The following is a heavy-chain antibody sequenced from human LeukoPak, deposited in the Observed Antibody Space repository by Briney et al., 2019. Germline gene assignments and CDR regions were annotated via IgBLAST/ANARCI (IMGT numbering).Heavy chain of an antibody. J-gene: IGHJ5*02. CDR1: GFTFSSYW. V-gene: IGHV3-7*01. Sequence: GGSLRLSCAASGFTFSSYWMSWVRQAPGKGLEWVANIKKDGSEKYYVDSVKGRFTISRDNAKNSLYLQMNSLRAEDTAVYYCARERRITMVRGVINWFDPWGQGTLVTVSS. D-gene: IGHD3-10*01. CDR2: IKKDGSEK. CDR3: ARERRITMVRGVINWFDP.